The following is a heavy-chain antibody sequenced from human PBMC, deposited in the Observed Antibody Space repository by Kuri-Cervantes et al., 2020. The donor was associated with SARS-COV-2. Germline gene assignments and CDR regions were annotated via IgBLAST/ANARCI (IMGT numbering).Heavy chain of an antibody. CDR2: VFYDGRT. J-gene: IGHJ4*02. Sequence: SETLSLTCTVSGYSISSGHCWGWIRQPPGKGLEWIGSVFYDGRTYYNPSLKSRVTVSVDTSKNQFSLXVNSVTAADTAVYYCARDLSLATYYDFWSGLYYLDYWGQGILVTVSS. V-gene: IGHV4-38-2*02. CDR3: ARDLSLATYYDFWSGLYYLDY. D-gene: IGHD3-3*01. CDR1: GYSISSGHC.